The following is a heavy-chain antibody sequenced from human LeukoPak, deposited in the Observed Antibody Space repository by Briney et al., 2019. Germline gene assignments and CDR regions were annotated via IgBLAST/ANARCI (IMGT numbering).Heavy chain of an antibody. V-gene: IGHV4-39*02. CDR3: AREVAALRGAFDI. CDR1: GGSISSSSYY. D-gene: IGHD2-15*01. Sequence: SETLSLTCTVSGGSISSSSYYWGWIRQPPGKGLEWIGSIYYSGSTYYNPSLKSRVTISVDTSKNQFSLKLSSVTAADTAVYYCAREVAALRGAFDIWGQGTMVTVSS. CDR2: IYYSGST. J-gene: IGHJ3*02.